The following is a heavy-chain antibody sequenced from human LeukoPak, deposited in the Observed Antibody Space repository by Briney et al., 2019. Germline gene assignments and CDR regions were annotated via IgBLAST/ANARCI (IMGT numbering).Heavy chain of an antibody. CDR3: AKEQYYYDSSGYYPLFDY. J-gene: IGHJ4*02. CDR2: IWYDGSNK. Sequence: GGSLRLSCAASGFTFSSCGMHWVRQAPGKGLEWVAVIWYDGSNKYYADSVKGRFTISRDNSKNTLYLQMNSLRAEDTAVYYCAKEQYYYDSSGYYPLFDYWGQGTLVTVSS. CDR1: GFTFSSCG. V-gene: IGHV3-33*06. D-gene: IGHD3-22*01.